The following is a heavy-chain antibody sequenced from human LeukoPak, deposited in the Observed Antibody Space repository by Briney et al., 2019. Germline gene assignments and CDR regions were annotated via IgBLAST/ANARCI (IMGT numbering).Heavy chain of an antibody. J-gene: IGHJ4*02. D-gene: IGHD6-19*01. CDR2: ISGSGGST. Sequence: PGGSLRLSCAASGFTFSSYAMSWVRQAPGKGLEWVSAISGSGGSTYYADSVKGRFTISRDNSKNTLYLQMNSLRAEDTAVYYCAREGGIAVAGALDYWGQGTLVTVSS. CDR3: AREGGIAVAGALDY. CDR1: GFTFSSYA. V-gene: IGHV3-23*01.